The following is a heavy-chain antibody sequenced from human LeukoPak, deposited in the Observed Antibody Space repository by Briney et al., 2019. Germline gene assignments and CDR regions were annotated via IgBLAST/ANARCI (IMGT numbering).Heavy chain of an antibody. Sequence: GGSLRLSCAASGFTFSTYTMSWVRQAPGKGLEWVASISSSSIYIYHADSVKGRFTISRDNAKTSLFLQMNSLRAEDTAVYYCARGTRPDSSGYTYYYYGMDVWGQGTTVTVS. V-gene: IGHV3-21*01. CDR3: ARGTRPDSSGYTYYYYGMDV. CDR1: GFTFSTYT. CDR2: ISSSSIYI. J-gene: IGHJ6*02. D-gene: IGHD3-22*01.